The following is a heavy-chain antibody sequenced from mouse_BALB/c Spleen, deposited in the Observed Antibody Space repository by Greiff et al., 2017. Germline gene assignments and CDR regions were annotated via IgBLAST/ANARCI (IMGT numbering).Heavy chain of an antibody. CDR3: ARPYDYDGGFAY. V-gene: IGHV14-3*02. CDR1: GFNIKDTY. J-gene: IGHJ3*01. D-gene: IGHD2-4*01. Sequence: SGAELVKPGASVKLSCTASGFNIKDTYMHWVKQRPEQGLEWIGRIDPANGNTKYDPKFQGKATITADTSSNTAYLQLSSLTSEDTAVYYCARPYDYDGGFAYWGQGTLVTVSA. CDR2: IDPANGNT.